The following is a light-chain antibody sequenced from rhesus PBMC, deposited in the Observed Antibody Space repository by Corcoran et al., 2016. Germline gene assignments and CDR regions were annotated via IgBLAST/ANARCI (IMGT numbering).Light chain of an antibody. CDR3: QQYDDIPYS. CDR2: YAS. Sequence: DIQMTQSPSSLSASVGDKGTITCHARQGISSWLAWYQQQPGKAPKPLIYYASSLQSGVPSRFSGSGSGKDYTLTISSLQPVDFATYYCQQYDDIPYSFGQGTKVE. V-gene: IGKV1-19*01. J-gene: IGKJ2*01. CDR1: QGISSW.